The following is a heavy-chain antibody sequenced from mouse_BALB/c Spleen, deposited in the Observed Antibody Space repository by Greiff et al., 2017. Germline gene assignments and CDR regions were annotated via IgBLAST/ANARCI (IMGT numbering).Heavy chain of an antibody. Sequence: DVMLVESGGGLVQPGGSLRLSCATSGFTFTDYYMSWVRQPPGKALEWLGFIRNKANGYTTEYSASVKGRFTISRDNSQSILYLQMNTLRAEDSATYYCAREKANWDYFDYWGQGTTLTVSS. CDR3: AREKANWDYFDY. CDR1: GFTFTDYY. D-gene: IGHD4-1*01. V-gene: IGHV7-3*02. CDR2: IRNKANGYTT. J-gene: IGHJ2*01.